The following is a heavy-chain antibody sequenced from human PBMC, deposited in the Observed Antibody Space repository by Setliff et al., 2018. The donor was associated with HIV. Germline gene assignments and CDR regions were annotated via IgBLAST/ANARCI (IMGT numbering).Heavy chain of an antibody. J-gene: IGHJ4*02. CDR2: LYHSGTN. CDR1: GYSISSGYF. V-gene: IGHV4-38-2*01. Sequence: PSETLSLTCAVSGYSISSGYFWGWIRQPPGKGLEWIGSLYHSGTNFYNPSLKSRVTISLDTSTNRFSLKLNSVTADDTGIYYCARGPPFAYWGQGTLVTVS. CDR3: ARGPPFAY.